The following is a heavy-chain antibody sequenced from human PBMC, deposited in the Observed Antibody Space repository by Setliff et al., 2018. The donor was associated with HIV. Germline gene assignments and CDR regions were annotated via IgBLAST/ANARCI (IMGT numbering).Heavy chain of an antibody. J-gene: IGHJ6*03. CDR3: ARDGPLEGSYRYYYYYMDV. V-gene: IGHV4-61*02. D-gene: IGHD3-10*01. CDR1: GVSISSGYYY. Sequence: SETLSLTCTVSGVSISSGYYYWSWIRQPAGKGLEFIGRMYTSGSTEYNPSLKSRVTISVDTSKNQFSLKLSSVTAADTAVYYCARDGPLEGSYRYYYYYMDVWGKGTTVTVSS. CDR2: MYTSGST.